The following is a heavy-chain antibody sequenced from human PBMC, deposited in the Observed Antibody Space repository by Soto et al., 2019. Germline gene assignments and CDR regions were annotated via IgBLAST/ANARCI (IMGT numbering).Heavy chain of an antibody. CDR1: GYTXSGYY. CDR2: INPKSGGK. V-gene: IGHV1-2*02. D-gene: IGHD3-16*01. CDR3: ARTLAYGGVIYFDI. J-gene: IGHJ4*01. Sequence: SXKVSYKASGYTXSGYYINLVRQAPGQGLQWMGWINPKSGGKNYAQEFQERVTMTRDTSISTAYMELRRLKYDDTAVYYCARTLAYGGVIYFDIWGHGTLVTVS.